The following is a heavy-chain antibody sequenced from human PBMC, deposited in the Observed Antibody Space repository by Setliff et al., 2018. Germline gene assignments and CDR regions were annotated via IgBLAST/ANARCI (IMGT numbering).Heavy chain of an antibody. CDR1: GLTFRNFW. V-gene: IGHV3-7*01. D-gene: IGHD3-10*01. Sequence: GGSLRLSCTVSGLTFRNFWMSWVRQAPGKGLEYVAIIKEDSSQKYYVDSVKGRFTISRDNAKNSLFLQMNILEVEDTAVYYCVRDWASGDDHWGRGTLVTVSS. J-gene: IGHJ4*02. CDR2: IKEDSSQK. CDR3: VRDWASGDDH.